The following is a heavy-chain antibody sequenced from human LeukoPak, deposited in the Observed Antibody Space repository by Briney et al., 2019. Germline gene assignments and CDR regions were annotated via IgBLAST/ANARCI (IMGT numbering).Heavy chain of an antibody. CDR3: ARDPPSYCSSTSCYEERFDY. J-gene: IGHJ4*02. D-gene: IGHD2-2*01. V-gene: IGHV4-34*01. CDR2: INHSGST. CDR1: GGSFSGYY. Sequence: SETLSLTCAVYGGSFSGYYWSWIRQPPGKGLEWIGEINHSGSTNYNPSLKSRVTISVDTSKNQFSLKLSSVTAADTAVYYCARDPPSYCSSTSCYEERFDYWGQGTLVTVSS.